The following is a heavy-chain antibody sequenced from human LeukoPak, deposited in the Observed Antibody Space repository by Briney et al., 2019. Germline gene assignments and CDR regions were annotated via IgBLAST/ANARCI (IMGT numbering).Heavy chain of an antibody. Sequence: SETLSLTCAVSGASISGSGYYWGWIRQPPGKGLEWIGNIYYSGSTYYNASLQSRVTISVDTSKNQFSLKLSSVTAADTAVYYCAKTGYSSGWHTSLDYWGQGTLVTVSS. D-gene: IGHD6-19*01. CDR2: IYYSGST. V-gene: IGHV4-39*07. CDR3: AKTGYSSGWHTSLDY. CDR1: GASISGSGYY. J-gene: IGHJ4*02.